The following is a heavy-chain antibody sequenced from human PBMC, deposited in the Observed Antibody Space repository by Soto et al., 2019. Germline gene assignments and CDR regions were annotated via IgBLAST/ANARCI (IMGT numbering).Heavy chain of an antibody. Sequence: GGSLRLSWAASGFTFSSYGMHWVRQALGKGLEWVAVISYDGSNKYYADSVKGRFTISRDNSKNTLYLQMNSLRAEDTAVYYCAKDSATTRSYFDYWGQGTLVTVSS. CDR2: ISYDGSNK. CDR1: GFTFSSYG. D-gene: IGHD5-12*01. CDR3: AKDSATTRSYFDY. V-gene: IGHV3-30*18. J-gene: IGHJ4*02.